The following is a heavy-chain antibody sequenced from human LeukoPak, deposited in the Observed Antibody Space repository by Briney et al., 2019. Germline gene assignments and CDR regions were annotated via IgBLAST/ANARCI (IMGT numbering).Heavy chain of an antibody. D-gene: IGHD3-22*01. Sequence: PGGSLRLSCAASGFTFSSYSMNWVRQAPGKGLEWVSSISSSSSYIYYADSVKGRFTISRDNAKNSLYLQMNSLRAEDTAVYYCAKGRGYYDRKLDYWGQGTLVTVSS. V-gene: IGHV3-21*01. CDR3: AKGRGYYDRKLDY. CDR2: ISSSSSYI. J-gene: IGHJ4*02. CDR1: GFTFSSYS.